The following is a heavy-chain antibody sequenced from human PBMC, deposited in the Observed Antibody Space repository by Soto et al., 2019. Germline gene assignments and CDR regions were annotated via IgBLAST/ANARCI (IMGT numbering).Heavy chain of an antibody. CDR1: GYSFTSYW. J-gene: IGHJ4*02. D-gene: IGHD6-13*01. Sequence: GESLKISCKGSGYSFTSYWIGWVRQMPGKGLEWMGIIYPGDSDTRYSPSFQGQVTISADKSISTAYLQWSSLKASDTAMYYCARRGDSAAAGKPFDYWGQGTLVTAPQ. CDR3: ARRGDSAAAGKPFDY. CDR2: IYPGDSDT. V-gene: IGHV5-51*01.